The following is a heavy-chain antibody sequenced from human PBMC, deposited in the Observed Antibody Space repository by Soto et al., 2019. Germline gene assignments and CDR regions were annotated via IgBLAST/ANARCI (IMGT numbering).Heavy chain of an antibody. Sequence: EVQLVESGGGLVQPGGSLRLSCAASGFTFGTFWMSWVRQAPGKGLEWVANIRPDGSEKFYLDSVKGRFTISRDNAKNSLYVQMSSLRAEDTAMYYCARIQGKDDFWSRGMDVWGRGTTVVVSS. D-gene: IGHD3-3*01. V-gene: IGHV3-7*03. CDR3: ARIQGKDDFWSRGMDV. CDR1: GFTFGTFW. CDR2: IRPDGSEK. J-gene: IGHJ6*02.